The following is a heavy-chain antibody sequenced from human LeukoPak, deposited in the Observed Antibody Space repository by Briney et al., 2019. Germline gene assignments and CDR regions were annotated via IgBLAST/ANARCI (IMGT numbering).Heavy chain of an antibody. V-gene: IGHV3-15*01. CDR3: GTATWRNSPFYYYGLNV. CDR2: MKSKVDGGTT. J-gene: IGHJ6*02. CDR1: GFTFKNAW. Sequence: GGSLRLSCAASGFTFKNAWMTWVRQAPGKRLECVGCMKSKVDGGTTDYTAPVKARLTISRDDSKTMLYLQMNSLKTAEKAVYYCGTATWRNSPFYYYGLNVSGQGTTVTVSS. D-gene: IGHD4-11*01.